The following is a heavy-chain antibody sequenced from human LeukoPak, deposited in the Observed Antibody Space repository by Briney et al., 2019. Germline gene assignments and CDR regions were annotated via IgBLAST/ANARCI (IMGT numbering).Heavy chain of an antibody. CDR3: ARDKGYSNHGLGY. CDR2: IRYDGSNK. V-gene: IGHV3-30*02. J-gene: IGHJ4*02. D-gene: IGHD4-11*01. CDR1: GFTFSSYG. Sequence: GGSLRLSCAASGFTFSSYGMHWVRQAPGKGLEWVAFIRYDGSNKYYADSVKGRFTISRDDSKNTLYLQMNSLRAEDTAVYYCARDKGYSNHGLGYWGQGTLVTVSS.